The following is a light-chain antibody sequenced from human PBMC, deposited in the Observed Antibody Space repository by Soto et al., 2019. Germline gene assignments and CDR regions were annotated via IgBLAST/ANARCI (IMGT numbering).Light chain of an antibody. CDR1: SSDVGGYNY. CDR3: CSYAGHGSYVI. CDR2: EVN. V-gene: IGLV2-8*01. Sequence: QSALTQPPSASGSPGQSVTISCTGTSSDVGGYNYVSWYQQHPGKAPKFMIYEVNKRPSGVSSRFSGSKSGNTASLTISGLQAEDEADYYCCSYAGHGSYVIFGGGTKVTVL. J-gene: IGLJ2*01.